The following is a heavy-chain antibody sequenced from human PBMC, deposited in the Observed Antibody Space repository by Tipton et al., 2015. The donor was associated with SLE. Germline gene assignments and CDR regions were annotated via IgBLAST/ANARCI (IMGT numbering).Heavy chain of an antibody. Sequence: QLVQSGGGVVQPGRSLRLSCAASGFTFSSYPMHWVRQAPGKGLEWVAVISFDGINKYNADSVKGRFTISRDNSKNTLYLEMNSLRVEDTAVYYCAKGLSRGRGAAAAGDWGQGTLVTVSS. CDR2: ISFDGINK. CDR3: AKGLSRGRGAAAAGD. J-gene: IGHJ4*02. CDR1: GFTFSSYP. V-gene: IGHV3-30*04. D-gene: IGHD6-13*01.